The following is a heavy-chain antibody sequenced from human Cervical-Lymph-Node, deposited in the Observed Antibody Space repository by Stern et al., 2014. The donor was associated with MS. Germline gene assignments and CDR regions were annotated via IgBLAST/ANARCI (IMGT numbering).Heavy chain of an antibody. CDR2: IYYSGST. Sequence: QVQLQESGPGLVKPSQTLSLTCTVSGGSISSGGYYWIWIRQHPGKGLEWIGYIYYSGSTYYNPSLKSRVTISVDTSKNQFSLKLSSVTAADTAVYYCARDLRYYYDSSGYYYRWFDPWGQGTLVTVSS. J-gene: IGHJ5*02. CDR1: GGSISSGGYY. D-gene: IGHD3-22*01. V-gene: IGHV4-31*03. CDR3: ARDLRYYYDSSGYYYRWFDP.